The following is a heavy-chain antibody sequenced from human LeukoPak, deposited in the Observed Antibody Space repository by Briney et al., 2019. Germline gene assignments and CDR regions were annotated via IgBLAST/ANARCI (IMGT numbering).Heavy chain of an antibody. CDR2: IRYDGSNK. CDR3: ARESGSIYPWSFDY. J-gene: IGHJ4*02. Sequence: GGSLRLSCAASGFTFSNYGMHWVRQAPGKGLEWVTFIRYDGSNKYYADSVKGRFTISRDNSKNTLYLQMNSLRAEDTAVYYCARESGSIYPWSFDYWGQGTLVTVSS. V-gene: IGHV3-30*02. D-gene: IGHD3-3*01. CDR1: GFTFSNYG.